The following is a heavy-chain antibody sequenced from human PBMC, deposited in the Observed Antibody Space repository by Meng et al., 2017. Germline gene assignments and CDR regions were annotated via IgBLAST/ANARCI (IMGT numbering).Heavy chain of an antibody. J-gene: IGHJ4*02. V-gene: IGHV3-53*02. D-gene: IGHD6-19*01. CDR3: ARDSSSGWYHNY. CDR2: IYSGGST. Sequence: VELCGTGGGWFRPGGSLILSCTASGFSVTPSYMSGVRQAPGKGLEWVSVIYSGGSTYYADSVKGRFSISRDNSKNTLYLQMNSLRAEDTAVYFCARDSSSGWYHNYWGQGTLVTVSS. CDR1: GFSVTPSY.